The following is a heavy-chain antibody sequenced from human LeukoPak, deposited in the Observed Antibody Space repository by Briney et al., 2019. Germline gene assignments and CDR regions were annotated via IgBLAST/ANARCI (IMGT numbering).Heavy chain of an antibody. CDR2: INPNSGGT. CDR3: ARENTAMVTYDS. J-gene: IGHJ4*02. CDR1: GYTFTGYY. D-gene: IGHD5-18*01. V-gene: IGHV1-2*02. Sequence: ASVTVSCTASGYTFTGYYMHWVRQAPGQGLEWMGWINPNSGGTNYAQKFQGRVTMTRDTSISTAYMELSRLRSDDTAVYYCARENTAMVTYDSWGQGTLVTVSS.